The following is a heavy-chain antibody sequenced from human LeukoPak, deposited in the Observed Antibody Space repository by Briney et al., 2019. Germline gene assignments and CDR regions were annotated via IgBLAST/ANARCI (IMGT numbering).Heavy chain of an antibody. J-gene: IGHJ5*02. D-gene: IGHD2-2*01. CDR1: GGTFSSYA. V-gene: IGHV1-69*05. Sequence: SVKVSCKASGGTFSSYAISWVRQAPGQGLEWMGGIIPIFGTANYAQKFQGRVTITTDESTSTAYMELSSLRSEDTAVYYCARDWCSSTSCPAWFDPWGQGTLVTVSS. CDR2: IIPIFGTA. CDR3: ARDWCSSTSCPAWFDP.